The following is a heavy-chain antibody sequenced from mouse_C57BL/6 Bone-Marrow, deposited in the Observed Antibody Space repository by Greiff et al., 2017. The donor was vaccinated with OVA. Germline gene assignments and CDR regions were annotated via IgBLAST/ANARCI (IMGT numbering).Heavy chain of an antibody. D-gene: IGHD1-1*01. CDR3: ANYDGRGDY. V-gene: IGHV1-82*01. Sequence: VQLQQSGPELVKPGASVKISCKASGYAFSSSWMNWVKQRPGKGLEWIGRIYPGDGDTNYNGKFKGKATLTADKSSSTAYMQLSSLTSEDSAVYFCANYDGRGDYWGQGTTVTVSS. J-gene: IGHJ4*01. CDR2: IYPGDGDT. CDR1: GYAFSSSW.